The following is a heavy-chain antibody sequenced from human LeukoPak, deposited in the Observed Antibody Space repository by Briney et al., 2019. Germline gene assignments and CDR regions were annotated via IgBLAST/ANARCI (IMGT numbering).Heavy chain of an antibody. J-gene: IGHJ3*01. D-gene: IGHD6-19*01. CDR3: ARARGRLAGTGGFDL. CDR1: GDSVSSNSAA. Sequence: LQSLSLTCVISGDSVSSNSAAWDWIRQPPSRGLEWLGRTYYRSKWYNDYAVSVKSRITISSDTSKNQFSLQLNSVTPEDTAVYYCARARGRLAGTGGFDLWGQGTMVTVSS. V-gene: IGHV6-1*01. CDR2: TYYRSKWYN.